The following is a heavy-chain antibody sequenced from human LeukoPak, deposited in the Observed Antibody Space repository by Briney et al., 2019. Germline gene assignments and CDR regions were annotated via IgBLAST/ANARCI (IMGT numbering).Heavy chain of an antibody. CDR2: IWNDGSNK. Sequence: PGRSLRLSCAASGFTFSTYGMHWVRQAPGKGLEWVAVIWNDGSNKYYADSVKGRFTISRDNSKNTLYLQMNSLRAEGTAVYSCARASGPFDYWGQGTLVTVSS. D-gene: IGHD3-10*01. V-gene: IGHV3-33*01. CDR3: ARASGPFDY. J-gene: IGHJ4*02. CDR1: GFTFSTYG.